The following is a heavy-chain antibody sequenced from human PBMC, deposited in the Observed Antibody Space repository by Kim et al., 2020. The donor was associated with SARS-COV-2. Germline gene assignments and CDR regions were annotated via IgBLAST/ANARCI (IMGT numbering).Heavy chain of an antibody. Sequence: TLYADPVKGRFTISRDNAKNTLYLQMNSLGADDTAIYYCARGASFAFFIWGQGTAVSVSP. D-gene: IGHD6-6*01. CDR3: ARGASFAFFI. V-gene: IGHV3-74*01. CDR2: T. J-gene: IGHJ3*02.